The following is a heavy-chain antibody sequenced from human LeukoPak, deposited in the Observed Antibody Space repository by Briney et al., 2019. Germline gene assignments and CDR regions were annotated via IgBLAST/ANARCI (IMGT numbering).Heavy chain of an antibody. Sequence: GGSLRLSCAASGFTFSPYWMSWVRQGRGKGLEWVANIKPERSETHYVDSVKGRFTISRDNAKNSLYLQLNSLRPEDAAVYYCVRDMRSSDWDGRGLAFDIWGQGTMVTVSS. D-gene: IGHD6-19*01. CDR1: GFTFSPYW. V-gene: IGHV3-7*01. CDR2: IKPERSET. J-gene: IGHJ3*02. CDR3: VRDMRSSDWDGRGLAFDI.